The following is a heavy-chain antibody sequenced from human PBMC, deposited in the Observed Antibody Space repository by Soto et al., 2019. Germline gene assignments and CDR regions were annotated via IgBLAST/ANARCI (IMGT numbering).Heavy chain of an antibody. CDR2: FDPEDGET. Sequence: ASVKVSCKVSGYTLTELSMHWVRQAPGKGLEWMGGFDPEDGETIYAQKFQGRVTMTEDTSTDTAYMELSSLRSEDTAVYYCATEATMVRGVDIYYYYYGMDVWRQGTTVTVSS. V-gene: IGHV1-24*01. D-gene: IGHD3-10*01. CDR1: GYTLTELS. CDR3: ATEATMVRGVDIYYYYYGMDV. J-gene: IGHJ6*02.